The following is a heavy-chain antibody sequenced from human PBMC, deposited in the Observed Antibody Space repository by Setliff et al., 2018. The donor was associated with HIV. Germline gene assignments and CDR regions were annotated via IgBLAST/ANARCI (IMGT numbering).Heavy chain of an antibody. CDR2: IYPGDSEI. CDR3: ARERGDCSSNTCYGTDY. V-gene: IGHV5-51*01. J-gene: IGHJ4*02. Sequence: PGESLKISCRGPGYSFSNYWIGWVRQMAGKGLEWMGIIYPGDSEIRYSPSFQGQVTISVDKSISTAYLQWSSLKASDTAMYYCARERGDCSSNTCYGTDYWGQGTLVTVSS. CDR1: GYSFSNYW. D-gene: IGHD2-2*01.